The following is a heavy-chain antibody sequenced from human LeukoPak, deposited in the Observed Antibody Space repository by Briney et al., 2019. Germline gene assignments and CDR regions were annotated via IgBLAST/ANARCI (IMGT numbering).Heavy chain of an antibody. CDR3: ARGRVAVAGLYYFDN. CDR2: ISSSTNTI. V-gene: IGHV3-48*02. D-gene: IGHD6-19*01. CDR1: GFTFSTYS. Sequence: GGSLRLPCAASGFTFSTYSMHWVRQAPGKGLEWVSYISSSTNTIYYPDSVKGRFTISRDNADNSLYLQMNSLRDEDTAVYYCARGRVAVAGLYYFDNWGQGTLVTVSS. J-gene: IGHJ4*02.